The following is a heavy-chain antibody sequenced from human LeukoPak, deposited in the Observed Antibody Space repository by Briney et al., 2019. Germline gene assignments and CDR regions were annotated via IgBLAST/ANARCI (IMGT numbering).Heavy chain of an antibody. D-gene: IGHD3-10*01. CDR2: IYNSGNT. V-gene: IGHV4-59*01. J-gene: IGHJ4*02. Sequence: PSETLSLTCTVSGGSIGSYCWSWIRQPPGKGLEWIGYIYNSGNTNYSPSLKSRVSISVDTPKNQFSLKLSSVTAADTAVYYRARASGDSDYFDYWGQGTLVTVSS. CDR3: ARASGDSDYFDY. CDR1: GGSIGSYC.